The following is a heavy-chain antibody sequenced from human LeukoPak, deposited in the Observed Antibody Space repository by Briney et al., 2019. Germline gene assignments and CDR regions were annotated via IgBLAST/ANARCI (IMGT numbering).Heavy chain of an antibody. D-gene: IGHD3-9*01. CDR1: GYTFTSYY. Sequence: GASVKVSCKASGYTFTSYYMHWVRQAPGQGLEGMGIINPSGGSTSYAQKFQGRVTMTSDTSTSTVYMELSSLRSEDTAVYYCARGGTYYDILTGYYTDYWGQGNLVTVSS. V-gene: IGHV1-46*01. J-gene: IGHJ4*02. CDR2: INPSGGST. CDR3: ARGGTYYDILTGYYTDY.